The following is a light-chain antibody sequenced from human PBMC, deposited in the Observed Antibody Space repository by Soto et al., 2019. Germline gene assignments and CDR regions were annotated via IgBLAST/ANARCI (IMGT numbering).Light chain of an antibody. V-gene: IGKV3-15*01. J-gene: IGKJ1*01. CDR2: GAS. Sequence: EIVMTQSPATLSVSPGERVTLSCRASESVSSNLAWYQQKPGQAPRLLIYGASTRASGIPARFSGSGSGTEFPLTISGLQSEDSAVYYCHHYNNWPRTFGRGTKVEIK. CDR1: ESVSSN. CDR3: HHYNNWPRT.